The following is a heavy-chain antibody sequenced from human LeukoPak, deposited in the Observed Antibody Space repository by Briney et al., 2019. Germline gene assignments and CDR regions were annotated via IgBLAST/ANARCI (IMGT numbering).Heavy chain of an antibody. Sequence: PSETLSLTCTVSGGSISSYYWSWIRHPPGKGLEWIEYIYYSGSTNYNPSLKSRVTISVDTSKNQFSLKLSSVTAADTAVYYCARHPYDILTGHTNNWFDPWGQGTLVTVSS. CDR2: IYYSGST. CDR1: GGSISSYY. V-gene: IGHV4-59*08. J-gene: IGHJ5*02. D-gene: IGHD3-9*01. CDR3: ARHPYDILTGHTNNWFDP.